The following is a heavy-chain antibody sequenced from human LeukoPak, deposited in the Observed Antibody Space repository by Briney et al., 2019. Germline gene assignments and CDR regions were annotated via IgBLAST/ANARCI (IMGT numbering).Heavy chain of an antibody. CDR3: AKGGLAERFDS. D-gene: IGHD2-21*01. Sequence: PGGSLRLSCAASGFTFSAYAMSWVRQAPGKGLEWASAISGSGGSTYYADSVKGRFTISRDNSKNTLDLQMNSLRAEDTAVYYCAKGGLAERFDSWGQGTLVTVSS. CDR2: ISGSGGST. V-gene: IGHV3-23*01. J-gene: IGHJ4*02. CDR1: GFTFSAYA.